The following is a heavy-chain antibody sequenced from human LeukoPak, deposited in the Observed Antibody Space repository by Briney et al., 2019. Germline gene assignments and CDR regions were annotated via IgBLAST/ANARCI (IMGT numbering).Heavy chain of an antibody. CDR2: ISYDGSNK. CDR3: ARDIPNNWGLGY. D-gene: IGHD7-27*01. Sequence: GRSLRLSCAASGFTFSTYGMHWVRQAPGKGLEWVAVISYDGSNKYYADSVKGRFTISRDNSKNTLYIQINSLRAEDTAVYYCARDIPNNWGLGYWGQGTLVTVSS. J-gene: IGHJ4*02. CDR1: GFTFSTYG. V-gene: IGHV3-30*03.